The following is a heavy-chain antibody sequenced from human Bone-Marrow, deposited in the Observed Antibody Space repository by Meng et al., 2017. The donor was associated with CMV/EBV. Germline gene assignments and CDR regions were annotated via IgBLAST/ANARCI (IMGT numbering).Heavy chain of an antibody. Sequence: GGSLRLSCAASGFTFDDYAMHWVQQAPGKGLEWVSGISWNSGSIGYADSVKGRFTISRDNAKNSLYLQMNSLRVEDTAVYYCAKDRGTVTTGSWFDPWVQGTVATFPS. CDR2: ISWNSGSI. J-gene: IGHJ5*02. D-gene: IGHD4-17*01. V-gene: IGHV3-9*01. CDR3: AKDRGTVTTGSWFDP. CDR1: GFTFDDYA.